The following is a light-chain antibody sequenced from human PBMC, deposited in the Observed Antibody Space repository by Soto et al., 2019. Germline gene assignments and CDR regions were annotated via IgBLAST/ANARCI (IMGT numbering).Light chain of an antibody. J-gene: IGLJ1*01. CDR1: SSNIGSNY. V-gene: IGLV1-47*02. CDR2: SNN. Sequence: QSVLTQPPSASGTPGQRVTISCSGSSSNIGSNYVYWYQQLPGTAPKLLIYSNNQRPSGVPDRFSGSKSGTSASLAISGLRSEDEADYYCAAWDDSPRVFETGTKLTVL. CDR3: AAWDDSPRV.